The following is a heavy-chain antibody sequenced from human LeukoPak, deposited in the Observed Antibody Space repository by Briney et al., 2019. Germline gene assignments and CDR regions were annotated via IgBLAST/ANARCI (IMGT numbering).Heavy chain of an antibody. CDR2: ISSSSSYI. V-gene: IGHV3-21*01. CDR1: GFTFSSYS. CDR3: ARDGVVAASFDY. D-gene: IGHD2-15*01. J-gene: IGHJ4*02. Sequence: GGSLRLSCAASGFTFSSYSMNWVRQAPGKGLEWVSSISSSSSYIYYADSVKGRFTISRDNVKNSLYLQMNSLRAEDTAVYYCARDGVVAASFDYWGQGTLVTVSS.